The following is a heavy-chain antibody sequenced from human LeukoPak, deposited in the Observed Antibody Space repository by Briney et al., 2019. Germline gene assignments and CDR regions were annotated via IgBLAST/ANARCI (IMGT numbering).Heavy chain of an antibody. J-gene: IGHJ5*02. CDR2: MNPNSGNT. CDR1: GYTFTSYD. CDR3: ARGSEIPNWFDP. V-gene: IGHV1-8*01. D-gene: IGHD2-21*01. Sequence: ASVKVSCKASGYTFTSYDINWVRQATGQGLEWMGWMNPNSGNTGYAQKFQGRVTMTRNTSISTAYMELSSLGSEDTAVYYCARGSEIPNWFDPSGQGTLVTVSS.